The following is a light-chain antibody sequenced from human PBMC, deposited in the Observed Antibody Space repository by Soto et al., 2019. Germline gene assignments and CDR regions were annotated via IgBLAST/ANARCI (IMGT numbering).Light chain of an antibody. CDR2: GAS. J-gene: IGKJ2*01. V-gene: IGKV3-15*01. Sequence: EIVLTQSPGTLSLSPWERATLSCMASQSVSNNLAWYQQRPGQAPRLLIYGASTRATGIPARFSGRWSGTEFPLTISGLPSEYFAIYYCQQYKDWPTFGQGTKVDIK. CDR1: QSVSNN. CDR3: QQYKDWPT.